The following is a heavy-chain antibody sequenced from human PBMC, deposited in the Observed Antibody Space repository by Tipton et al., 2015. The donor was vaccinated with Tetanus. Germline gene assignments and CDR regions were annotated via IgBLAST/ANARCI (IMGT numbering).Heavy chain of an antibody. J-gene: IGHJ3*02. CDR1: GFTFSSYG. CDR2: ISYDGSNK. D-gene: IGHD1-14*01. CDR3: ARDNFDRARGAFDI. V-gene: IGHV3-30*03. Sequence: QLVQSGEGVVQPGRSLRLSCAASGFTFSSYGMHWVRQAPGKGLEWVAVISYDGSNKYYADSVKGRFTISRDNSKNTLYLQMNSLRAEDTAVYYCARDNFDRARGAFDIWGQGTMVTVSS.